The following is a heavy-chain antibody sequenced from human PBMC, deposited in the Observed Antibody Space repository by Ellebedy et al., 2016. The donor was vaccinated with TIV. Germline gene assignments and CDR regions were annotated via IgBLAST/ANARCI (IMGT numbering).Heavy chain of an antibody. CDR2: ISYDGSNK. V-gene: IGHV3-30*14. Sequence: PGGSLRLSCAASGFTFSSYAMHWVRQAPGKGLEWVAVISYDGSNKYYADSVKGRFTISRENAKNSLYLQMNSLRAGDTAVYYCARGSVGPAPGERWFDPWGQGTLVTVSS. CDR1: GFTFSSYA. CDR3: ARGSVGPAPGERWFDP. D-gene: IGHD1-1*01. J-gene: IGHJ5*02.